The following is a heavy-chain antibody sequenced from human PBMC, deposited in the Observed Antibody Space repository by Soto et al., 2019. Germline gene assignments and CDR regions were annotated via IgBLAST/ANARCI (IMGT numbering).Heavy chain of an antibody. V-gene: IGHV3-30*18. CDR1: GFTFSSYG. J-gene: IGHJ4*02. CDR2: ISYDGSNK. D-gene: IGHD2-21*02. Sequence: QVQLVESGGGVVQPGRSLRLSCAASGFTFSSYGMHWVRQAPGKGLEWVAVISYDGSNKYYADSVKGRFTISRDNSKNTLYLQMNSLRAEDTAVYYCAKDKVPVVVTVPLDYWGQGTLVTVSS. CDR3: AKDKVPVVVTVPLDY.